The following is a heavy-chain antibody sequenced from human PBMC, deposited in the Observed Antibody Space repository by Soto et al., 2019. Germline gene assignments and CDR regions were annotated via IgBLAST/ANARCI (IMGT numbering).Heavy chain of an antibody. Sequence: SETLSLTCTVSGGSISSYYWSWIRQPPGKGLEWIGYIYYSGSTNYNPSLKSRVTISVDTSKNQFSLKLISVTAADTAVYYCARLGVVGATFSAFDIWGQGTMVTVSS. CDR2: IYYSGST. D-gene: IGHD1-26*01. CDR3: ARLGVVGATFSAFDI. V-gene: IGHV4-59*08. J-gene: IGHJ3*02. CDR1: GGSISSYY.